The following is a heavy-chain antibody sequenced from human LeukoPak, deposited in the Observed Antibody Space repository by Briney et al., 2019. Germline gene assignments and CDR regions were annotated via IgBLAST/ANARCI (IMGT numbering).Heavy chain of an antibody. J-gene: IGHJ5*02. CDR3: AREGYYYDSSGYYSSWLDP. CDR2: ISAYNGNT. V-gene: IGHV1-18*01. CDR1: GYTFTNYG. D-gene: IGHD3-22*01. Sequence: ASVKVSCKASGYTFTNYGITWVRQAPGQGLEWMGWISAYNGNTNYAQTLQCRVTMTTDTSTSTAYMELRSLRSDDTAVYYCAREGYYYDSSGYYSSWLDPWGQGTLVTVSS.